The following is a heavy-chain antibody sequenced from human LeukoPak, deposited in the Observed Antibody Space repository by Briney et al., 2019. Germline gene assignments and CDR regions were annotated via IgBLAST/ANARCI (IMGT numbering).Heavy chain of an antibody. CDR2: IKSKTDGGTT. Sequence: GGSLRLSCAASGFTFSNAWMSWVRQAPGKGLEWVGRIKSKTDGGTTDYAAPVKGRFTISRDDSKNTLYLQMNSLRAEDMALCYCAKDGFHGGQLTSPDYWGQGTLVTVSS. V-gene: IGHV3-15*01. CDR1: GFTFSNAW. J-gene: IGHJ4*02. CDR3: AKDGFHGGQLTSPDY. D-gene: IGHD2-2*01.